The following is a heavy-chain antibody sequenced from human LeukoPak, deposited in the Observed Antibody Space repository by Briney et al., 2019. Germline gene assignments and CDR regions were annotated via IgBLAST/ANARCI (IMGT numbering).Heavy chain of an antibody. CDR2: ISSSSSYI. Sequence: GGSLRLSCAASGFTFSSYSMNWVRQAPGKGLEWVSSISSSSSYIYYADSVKGRFTISRDNSKNTLYLQMNSLRAEDTAVCYCAKAGGSGWYEGYYFDYWGQGTLVTVSS. CDR1: GFTFSSYS. D-gene: IGHD6-19*01. V-gene: IGHV3-21*04. CDR3: AKAGGSGWYEGYYFDY. J-gene: IGHJ4*02.